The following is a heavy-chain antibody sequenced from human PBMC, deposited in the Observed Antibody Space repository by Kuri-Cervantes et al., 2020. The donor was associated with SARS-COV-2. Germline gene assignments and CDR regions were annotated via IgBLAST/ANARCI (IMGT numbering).Heavy chain of an antibody. D-gene: IGHD6-13*01. CDR2: INHSGST. Sequence: SETLSLTCAVYGGSFSGYYWSWIRQPPGKGLEWIGEINHSGSTNYNPSLKGRVTISVDTSKNQFSLKLSSVTAADTAVYYCARFSVAAGQRTFDYWGQGTLVTVSS. V-gene: IGHV4-34*01. J-gene: IGHJ4*02. CDR3: ARFSVAAGQRTFDY. CDR1: GGSFSGYY.